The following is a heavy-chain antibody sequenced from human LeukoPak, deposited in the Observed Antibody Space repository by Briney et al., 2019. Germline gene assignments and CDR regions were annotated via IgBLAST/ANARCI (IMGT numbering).Heavy chain of an antibody. V-gene: IGHV4-34*01. Sequence: PSETLSLTCAVYGGSFSGYYWGWIRQPPGKGLEWIGEINHSGSTNYNPSLKSRVTISVDTSKNQFSLKLSSVTAADTAVYYCATLVVAATHKDYWGQGTLVTVSS. CDR2: INHSGST. J-gene: IGHJ4*02. D-gene: IGHD2-15*01. CDR1: GGSFSGYY. CDR3: ATLVVAATHKDY.